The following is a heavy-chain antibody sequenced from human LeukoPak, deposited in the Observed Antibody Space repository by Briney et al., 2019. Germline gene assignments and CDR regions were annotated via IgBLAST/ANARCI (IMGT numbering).Heavy chain of an antibody. CDR2: ISSSGSTI. Sequence: PGGSLRLSCAASGLTFSDYYMSWIRQAPGKGLEWVSYISSSGSTIYYADSVKGRFTISRDNAKNSLYWQMNSLRAEDTAVYYWARVSQLLTYGMDVWGQGTTVTVSS. CDR1: GLTFSDYY. J-gene: IGHJ6*02. V-gene: IGHV3-11*01. D-gene: IGHD2-2*01. CDR3: ARVSQLLTYGMDV.